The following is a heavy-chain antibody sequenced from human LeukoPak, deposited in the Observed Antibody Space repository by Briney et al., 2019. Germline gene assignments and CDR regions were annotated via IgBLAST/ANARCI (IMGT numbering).Heavy chain of an antibody. J-gene: IGHJ4*02. CDR3: ARELAYCGGDC. CDR1: GFTFSSYS. D-gene: IGHD2-21*01. CDR2: VSSSSSYI. Sequence: GGSLRLSCAASGFTFSSYSMNWVRQAPGKGLEWVSSVSSSSSYIYYADSVKGRFTISRDNAKNSLYLQMNSLRAEDTAVYYCARELAYCGGDCWGQGTLVTVSS. V-gene: IGHV3-21*01.